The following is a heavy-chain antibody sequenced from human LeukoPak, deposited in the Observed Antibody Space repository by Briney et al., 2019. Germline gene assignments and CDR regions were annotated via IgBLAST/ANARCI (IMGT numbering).Heavy chain of an antibody. CDR1: GFTFNSYA. V-gene: IGHV3-23*01. CDR3: AKTTAGNSSGRNPGWPVDY. Sequence: PGGSLRLSCAASGFTFNSYAMTWVRQAPGKGLEWVSHVSGSGGITYYADSVKGRFTIFRDSSKNTLYLQKDSLRAEDTAVYYCAKTTAGNSSGRNPGWPVDYWGQGTLVTVSS. J-gene: IGHJ4*02. CDR2: VSGSGGIT. D-gene: IGHD6-19*01.